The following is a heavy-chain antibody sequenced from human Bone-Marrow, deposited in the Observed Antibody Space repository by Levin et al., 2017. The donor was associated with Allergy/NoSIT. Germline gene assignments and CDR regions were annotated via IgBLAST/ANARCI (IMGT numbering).Heavy chain of an antibody. J-gene: IGHJ6*02. CDR3: ARDLCDRSETEDCGGSYYSYYGMDV. Sequence: EASVKVSCKPSGGSFITYAISWVRQAPGQGLEWVGGIIPTLATTNYAQHFQGRVTINADDSTGTAHLELTSLRSEDTAVYYCARDLCDRSETEDCGGSYYSYYGMDVWGQGTTVTVSS. CDR2: IIPTLATT. CDR1: GGSFITYA. V-gene: IGHV1-69*13. D-gene: IGHD2-21*01.